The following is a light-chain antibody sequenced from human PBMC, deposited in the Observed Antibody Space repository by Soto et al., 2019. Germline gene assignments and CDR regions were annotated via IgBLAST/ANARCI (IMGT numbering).Light chain of an antibody. CDR1: QSVSSN. J-gene: IGKJ2*01. CDR2: GVS. CDR3: QQYNNWPPWYT. Sequence: EIVMTQSPATLSVSPGERATLSCRASQSVSSNLAWYQQKPGQPPRLLIYGVSRRATGIPARFSGSGSGTDFSLTISSLQSEDFAVYYCQQYNNWPPWYTFGQGTKLEIK. V-gene: IGKV3-15*01.